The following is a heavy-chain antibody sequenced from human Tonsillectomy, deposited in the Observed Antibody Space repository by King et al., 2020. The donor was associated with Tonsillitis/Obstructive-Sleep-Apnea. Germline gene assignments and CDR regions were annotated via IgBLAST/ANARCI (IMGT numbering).Heavy chain of an antibody. D-gene: IGHD6-13*01. V-gene: IGHV3-48*03. Sequence: EVQLVESGGGLVQPGGSLRLSCAASEFSLSSYEMNWVRQAPGKGLEWVSYISSTGSTIYYADSVKGRFTISRDNAKNSLSLQMNSLRAEDTAVYYCATLPPVCSTWYSVYFDYWGQGTLVTVSS. J-gene: IGHJ4*02. CDR1: EFSLSSYE. CDR3: ATLPPVCSTWYSVYFDY. CDR2: ISSTGSTI.